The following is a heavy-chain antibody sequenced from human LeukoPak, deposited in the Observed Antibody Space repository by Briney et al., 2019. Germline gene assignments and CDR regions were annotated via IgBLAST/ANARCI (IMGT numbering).Heavy chain of an antibody. CDR2: IDTNKGNT. J-gene: IGHJ4*02. V-gene: IGHV1-18*04. CDR1: GYSFLGYG. Sequence: GASVKVSCRASGYSFLGYGISWVRQAPGKGLEWMGWIDTNKGNTSYAQHFQGRLTLTTDTSTSTAYMELRSLRSDDTAVYYCARDYCSSPSCQDGLIEFWGQGTLVTVSS. D-gene: IGHD2-2*01. CDR3: ARDYCSSPSCQDGLIEF.